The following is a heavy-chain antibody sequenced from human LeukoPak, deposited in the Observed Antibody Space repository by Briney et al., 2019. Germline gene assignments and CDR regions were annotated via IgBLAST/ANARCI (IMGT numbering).Heavy chain of an antibody. CDR3: AKSGNGAYFDY. Sequence: GGSLRLSCAASGFIFSSYDMSWVRQAPGKGLEWVSAIRGSGDTPNCADSVKGRVTISRDNSKNTLYLLMNSLRAEDTAVYYCAKSGNGAYFDYWGQGTLVTVSS. V-gene: IGHV3-23*01. J-gene: IGHJ4*02. CDR2: IRGSGDTP. CDR1: GFIFSSYD. D-gene: IGHD5-12*01.